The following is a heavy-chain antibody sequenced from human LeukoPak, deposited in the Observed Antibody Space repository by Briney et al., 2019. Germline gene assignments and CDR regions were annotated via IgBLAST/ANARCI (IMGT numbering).Heavy chain of an antibody. Sequence: PSETLSLTCTVSGGSISSYYWSWIRQPPGKGLEWIGYIYYSGSTNYNPSLRSRVTISVDTSKNQFSLKLTSVTAADTAVYYCASNSLSVGFDYWGQGTLVTVSS. CDR2: IYYSGST. CDR3: ASNSLSVGFDY. V-gene: IGHV4-59*01. D-gene: IGHD2-21*01. CDR1: GGSISSYY. J-gene: IGHJ4*02.